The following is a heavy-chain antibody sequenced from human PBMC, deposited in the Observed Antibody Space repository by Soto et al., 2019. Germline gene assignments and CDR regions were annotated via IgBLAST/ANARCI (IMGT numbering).Heavy chain of an antibody. CDR3: ARTDYDFWSGYYRKRDYYYYMDV. D-gene: IGHD3-3*01. CDR1: GFTFSSYS. V-gene: IGHV3-21*01. CDR2: ISSSSSYI. Sequence: GGSLRLSCAASGFTFSSYSMNWVRQAPGKGLEWVSSISSSSSYIYYADSVKGRFTISRDNAKNSLYLQMNSLRAEDTAVYYCARTDYDFWSGYYRKRDYYYYMDVWGKGTTVTVSS. J-gene: IGHJ6*03.